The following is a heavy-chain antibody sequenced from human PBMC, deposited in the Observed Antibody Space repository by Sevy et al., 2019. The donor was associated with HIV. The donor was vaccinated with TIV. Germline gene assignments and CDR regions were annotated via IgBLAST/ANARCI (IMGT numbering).Heavy chain of an antibody. CDR3: TRDRGIITPYYYYGMDV. Sequence: ASVKVSCKASDYTFTSYGISWVRQAPGQGLEWMGWISPHNGNTKYAQKLQDRVTMTTDTSTSTAYMELRSLISDDTAVYYCTRDRGIITPYYYYGMDVWGQGTTVTVSS. J-gene: IGHJ6*02. D-gene: IGHD3-22*01. CDR2: ISPHNGNT. CDR1: DYTFTSYG. V-gene: IGHV1-18*01.